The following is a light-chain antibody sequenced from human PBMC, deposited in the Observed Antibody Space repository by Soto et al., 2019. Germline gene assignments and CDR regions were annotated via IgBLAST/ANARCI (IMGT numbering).Light chain of an antibody. V-gene: IGKV1-27*01. CDR3: QNYNSVRFT. CDR1: QGINKY. Sequence: DTQMTQSPSSLSASVGDRVTITCRASQGINKYLAWYHQKSGKVPKLLIYAASTLQSGVPSRFSGSGSGTDFTLTISSLRPEDVATYYCQNYNSVRFTFGARTKVDIK. CDR2: AAS. J-gene: IGKJ3*01.